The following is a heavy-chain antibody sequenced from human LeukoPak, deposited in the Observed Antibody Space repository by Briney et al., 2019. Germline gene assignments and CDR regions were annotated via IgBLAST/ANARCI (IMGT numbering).Heavy chain of an antibody. CDR2: INHTGST. D-gene: IGHD3-10*01. CDR3: AINYYYYGSGSYPLDY. Sequence: KPSETLSLTCTVQRGSLSGAYWTWIRQPPGKGLEWIGEINHTGSTNYNPSFKSRVTISVDTSKNQFSLKLSSVTAADTAVYYCAINYYYYGSGSYPLDYWGQGTLVTVSS. CDR1: RGSLSGAY. V-gene: IGHV4-34*01. J-gene: IGHJ4*02.